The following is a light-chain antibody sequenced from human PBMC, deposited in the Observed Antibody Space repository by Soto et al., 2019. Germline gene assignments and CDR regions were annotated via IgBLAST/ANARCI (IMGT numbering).Light chain of an antibody. J-gene: IGLJ3*02. CDR3: CSYAGNSLWV. V-gene: IGLV2-11*01. CDR1: SSDVGGSNF. CDR2: DVS. Sequence: QSALTQPRSVSGSPGQSVTISCTGSSSDVGGSNFVSWYQQHPVKAPKLVIYDVSKRPSGVPDRFSGSKSGNTASLTISGLQAEDEADYYCCSYAGNSLWVFGGGTQLPVL.